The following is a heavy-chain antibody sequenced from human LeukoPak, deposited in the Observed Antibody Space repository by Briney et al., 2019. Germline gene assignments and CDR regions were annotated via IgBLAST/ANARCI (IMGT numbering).Heavy chain of an antibody. CDR3: ARVGGYCSGGSCYFFDY. CDR2: ISSSSSYI. J-gene: IGHJ4*02. V-gene: IGHV3-21*01. CDR1: GFTFSSYS. Sequence: GGSLRLSCAASGFTFSSYSMNWVRQAPGKGLEWVSSISSSSSYIYYADSVKGRFTISRDNAKNSLYLQMSSLRAEDTAVYYCARVGGYCSGGSCYFFDYWGQGTLVTVSS. D-gene: IGHD2-15*01.